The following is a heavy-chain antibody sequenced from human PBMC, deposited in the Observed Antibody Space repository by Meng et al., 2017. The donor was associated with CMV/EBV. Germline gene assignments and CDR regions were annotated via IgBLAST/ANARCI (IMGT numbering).Heavy chain of an antibody. CDR3: AKNRGVFGVARRYHGMDV. CDR1: GFTFNNYH. D-gene: IGHD3-3*01. Sequence: GGSLRLSCAASGFTFNNYHMNWVRQAPGKGLEFVALIWYDGSKTYYADSVKGRFTLSRDNSKDKSFLQMNSLRVEDTAVYYCAKNRGVFGVARRYHGMDVWGPGTAVTVSS. CDR2: IWYDGSKT. J-gene: IGHJ6*02. V-gene: IGHV3-33*06.